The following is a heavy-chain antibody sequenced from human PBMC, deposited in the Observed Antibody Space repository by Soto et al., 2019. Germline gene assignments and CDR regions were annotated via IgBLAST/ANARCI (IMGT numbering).Heavy chain of an antibody. CDR3: ARESYYGMDV. Sequence: QVQLVESGGGLVRPGGSLRLSCAASGFTFSDYYMTWIRQAPGKGLEWVSYITGSSDYTNYADSVKGRFTISRDNVKNSLYLQMNSLRAEDTAVYYCARESYYGMDVWGQGTTVTVSS. CDR1: GFTFSDYY. J-gene: IGHJ6*02. V-gene: IGHV3-11*05. CDR2: ITGSSDYT.